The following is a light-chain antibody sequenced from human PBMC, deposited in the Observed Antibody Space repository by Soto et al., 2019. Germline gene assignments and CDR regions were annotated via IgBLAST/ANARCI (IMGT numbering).Light chain of an antibody. J-gene: IGKJ1*01. Sequence: DILMTQSPSTLSASVGDTVTITCRASQSIDTWLAWYQQKAGKAPKFLFYDVSTLESGVPSRFSGSGSGTEFTLTITGLQPADFATYYCQQYSDYWTFGQGTKVE. V-gene: IGKV1-5*01. CDR2: DVS. CDR1: QSIDTW. CDR3: QQYSDYWT.